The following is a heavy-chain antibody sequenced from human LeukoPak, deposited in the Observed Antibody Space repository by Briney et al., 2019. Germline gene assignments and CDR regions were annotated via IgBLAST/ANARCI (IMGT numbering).Heavy chain of an antibody. Sequence: PSETLSLTCAVYGGSSSGYYWSWIRQPPGKGLEWIGEINHSGSTNYNPSLKSRVTISVDTSKNQFSLKLSSVTAADTAVYYCARVGPWTLNYYDSSGYYSNWFDPWGQGTLVTVSS. D-gene: IGHD3-22*01. J-gene: IGHJ5*02. CDR2: INHSGST. V-gene: IGHV4-34*01. CDR3: ARVGPWTLNYYDSSGYYSNWFDP. CDR1: GGSSSGYY.